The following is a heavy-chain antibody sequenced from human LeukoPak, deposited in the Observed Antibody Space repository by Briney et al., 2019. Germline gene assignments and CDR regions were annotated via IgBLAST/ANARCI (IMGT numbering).Heavy chain of an antibody. CDR2: IIPIFGTA. CDR3: ATDPATVTTYYY. Sequence: SVKVSCKASGGTFSSYAISWVRQAPGQGLEWMGGIIPIFGTANYAQKFQGRVTMTEDTSTDTAYMELSSLRSEDTAVYYCATDPATVTTYYYWGQGTLVTVSS. D-gene: IGHD4-17*01. V-gene: IGHV1-69*06. J-gene: IGHJ4*02. CDR1: GGTFSSYA.